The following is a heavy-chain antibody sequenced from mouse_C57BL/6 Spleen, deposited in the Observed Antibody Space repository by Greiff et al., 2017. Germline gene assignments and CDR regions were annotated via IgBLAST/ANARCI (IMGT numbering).Heavy chain of an antibody. V-gene: IGHV7-3*01. CDR2: IRNKANGYTT. CDR1: GFTFTDYY. J-gene: IGHJ2*01. D-gene: IGHD2-2*01. Sequence: EVKVVESGGGLVQPGGSLSLSCAASGFTFTDYYMSWVRQPPGKALEWLGFIRNKANGYTTEYSASVKGQFTISRDNSQSILYLQMNALRAEDSATYYCARDIGYSFDYWGQGTTLTVSS. CDR3: ARDIGYSFDY.